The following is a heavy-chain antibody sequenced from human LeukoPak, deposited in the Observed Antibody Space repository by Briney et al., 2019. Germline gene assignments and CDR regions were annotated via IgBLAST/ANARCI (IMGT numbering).Heavy chain of an antibody. Sequence: PSQTLSLTCTVSGGSISSGDYYWSWIRQPPGKGLEWIGYIYYSGSTSYNPSLKSRVTISVDTSKNQFSLKLSSVTAADTAVYYCASVRGYSSGWYASGFDPWGQGTLVTVSS. CDR1: GGSISSGDYY. J-gene: IGHJ5*02. CDR2: IYYSGST. CDR3: ASVRGYSSGWYASGFDP. D-gene: IGHD6-19*01. V-gene: IGHV4-30-4*08.